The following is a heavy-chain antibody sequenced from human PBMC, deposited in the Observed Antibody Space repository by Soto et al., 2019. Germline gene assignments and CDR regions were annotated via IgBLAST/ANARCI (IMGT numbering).Heavy chain of an antibody. V-gene: IGHV1-24*01. CDR1: GHTLTEFS. Sequence: RASVKVSCKISGHTLTEFSIHWVRQAPGKGLEWMGGFDPEGGEAIYAQKWHGRVTVTEDTVTDTAYMELSGLKSDDTAVYYCARDYDFWSGYYVAPYYYYYYGMDVWGQGTTVTVSS. D-gene: IGHD3-3*01. CDR3: ARDYDFWSGYYVAPYYYYYYGMDV. J-gene: IGHJ6*02. CDR2: FDPEGGEA.